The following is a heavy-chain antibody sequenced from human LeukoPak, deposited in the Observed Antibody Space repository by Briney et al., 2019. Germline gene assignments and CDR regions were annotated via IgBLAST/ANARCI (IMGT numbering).Heavy chain of an antibody. CDR2: ISSSGSTI. CDR1: GFTFSSYE. J-gene: IGHJ5*02. CDR3: AREDRDGYNDWFDP. D-gene: IGHD5-24*01. Sequence: EGSLRLSCAASGFTFSSYEMNWVRQAPGKGLEWVSYISSSGSTIYYADSVKGRFTISRDNAKNSLYLQMNSLRAEDTAVYYCAREDRDGYNDWFDPWGQGALVTVSS. V-gene: IGHV3-48*03.